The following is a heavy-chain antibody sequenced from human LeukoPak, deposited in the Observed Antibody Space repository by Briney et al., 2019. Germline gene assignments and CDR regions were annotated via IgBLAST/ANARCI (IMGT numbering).Heavy chain of an antibody. J-gene: IGHJ6*03. CDR1: GGSFSGYY. D-gene: IGHD3-22*01. CDR2: INHSGST. Sequence: SETLSLTCAVYGGSFSGYYWSWIRQPPGKGLEWIGEINHSGSTNYNPSLKSRFTISVDTSKNQFSLKLSSVTAADTAVYYCARQDSSGYYPWGYYYYYMDVWGKGTTVTVSS. V-gene: IGHV4-34*01. CDR3: ARQDSSGYYPWGYYYYYMDV.